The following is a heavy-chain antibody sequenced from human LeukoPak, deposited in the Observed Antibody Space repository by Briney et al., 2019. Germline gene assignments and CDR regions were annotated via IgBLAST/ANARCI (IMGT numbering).Heavy chain of an antibody. J-gene: IGHJ4*02. CDR2: ISGYNGNT. Sequence: ASVKVSCKASGYTFTTYNINWVRQAPGQGLEWMGWISGYNGNTNYAQKFQGRVTITRNTSISTAYMELSSLRSEDTAVYYCARGPDSSSHSFDYWGQGTLVTVSS. CDR1: GYTFTTYN. V-gene: IGHV1-8*03. D-gene: IGHD6-13*01. CDR3: ARGPDSSSHSFDY.